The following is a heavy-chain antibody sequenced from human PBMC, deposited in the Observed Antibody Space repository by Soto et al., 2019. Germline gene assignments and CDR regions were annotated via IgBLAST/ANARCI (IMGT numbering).Heavy chain of an antibody. Sequence: SETLSLTCTVSGGSISSGDYYWSWIRQPPGKGLEWIGYIYYSGSTYYNPSLKSRVTISVDTSKNQFSLKLSSVTAADTAVYYCARSKKLAGPLLFAYWGQGTPVTVSS. J-gene: IGHJ4*02. CDR3: ARSKKLAGPLLFAY. CDR2: IYYSGST. V-gene: IGHV4-30-4*01. CDR1: GGSISSGDYY. D-gene: IGHD2-15*01.